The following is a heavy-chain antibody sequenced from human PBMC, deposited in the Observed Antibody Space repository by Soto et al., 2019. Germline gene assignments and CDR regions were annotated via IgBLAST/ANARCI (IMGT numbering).Heavy chain of an antibody. J-gene: IGHJ4*02. Sequence: SETLSLTCTVSGGSISSYYWRWIRQPPGKGLEWIGYIYYSGSTNYNPSLKSRVTISVDTSKNQFSLKLSSVTAADTAVYYCARERGRDGYNYVDYWGQGTLVTVSS. CDR2: IYYSGST. D-gene: IGHD5-12*01. CDR1: GGSISSYY. CDR3: ARERGRDGYNYVDY. V-gene: IGHV4-59*01.